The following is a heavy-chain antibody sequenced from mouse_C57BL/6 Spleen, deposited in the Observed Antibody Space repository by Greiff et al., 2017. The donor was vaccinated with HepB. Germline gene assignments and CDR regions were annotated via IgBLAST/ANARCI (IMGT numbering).Heavy chain of an antibody. CDR3: TRDTRVYFDY. CDR1: GFTFSSYA. CDR2: ISSGGDYI. Sequence: EVKLMESGEGLVKPGGSLKLSCAASGFTFSSYAMSWVRQTPEKRLEWVAYISSGGDYIYYADTVKGRFTISRDNARNTLYLQMSSLKSEDTAMYYCTRDTRVYFDYWGQGTTLTVSS. J-gene: IGHJ2*01. V-gene: IGHV5-9-1*02.